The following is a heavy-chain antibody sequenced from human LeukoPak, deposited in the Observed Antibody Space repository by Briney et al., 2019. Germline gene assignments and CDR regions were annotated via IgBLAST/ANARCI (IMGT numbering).Heavy chain of an antibody. CDR3: AKSGPSAYCSSTSCPNFDY. CDR2: ISGSGGST. CDR1: GFTFSSYA. J-gene: IGHJ4*02. V-gene: IGHV3-23*01. D-gene: IGHD2-2*01. Sequence: GGSLRLSCAASGFTFSSYAMSWVRQAPGKGLEWVSDISGSGGSTYYADSVKGRFTISRDNSKNTLYLQMNSLRAEDTAVYYCAKSGPSAYCSSTSCPNFDYWGQGTLVTVSS.